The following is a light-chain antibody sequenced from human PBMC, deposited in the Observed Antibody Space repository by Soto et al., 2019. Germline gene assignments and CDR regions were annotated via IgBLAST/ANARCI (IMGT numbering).Light chain of an antibody. V-gene: IGLV1-44*01. CDR1: SSNIGSNT. Sequence: QSVLTQPPSASGTPGQRVTISCSGSSSNIGSNTVNWYQLLPGTAPKLLIYTNNQRPSGVPDRFSGSKSGTSASLAISGLQSEDEAVYYCAAWDDSLNGPVFGGGTQLTVL. CDR2: TNN. J-gene: IGLJ3*02. CDR3: AAWDDSLNGPV.